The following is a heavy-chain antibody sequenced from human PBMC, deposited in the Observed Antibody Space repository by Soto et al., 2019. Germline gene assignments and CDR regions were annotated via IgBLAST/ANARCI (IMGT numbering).Heavy chain of an antibody. Sequence: QVQLQESGPGLVKPSQTLSLTCTVSGGSIGSGTSYWTWIRQHPGEGLEWIGHIYFTGATYSNPSLTSRLTMSVDTSKNQFSLKLTSVTAADTATYYCASIPRRGYSYGIDYWGQGTLVTVSS. CDR3: ASIPRRGYSYGIDY. D-gene: IGHD2-21*02. J-gene: IGHJ4*02. CDR2: IYFTGAT. V-gene: IGHV4-31*03. CDR1: GGSIGSGTSY.